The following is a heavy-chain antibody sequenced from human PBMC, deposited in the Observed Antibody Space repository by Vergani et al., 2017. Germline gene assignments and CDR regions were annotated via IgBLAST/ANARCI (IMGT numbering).Heavy chain of an antibody. CDR1: GFTFSDYY. CDR3: ARAGIAAADFDY. CDR2: ISSSSSYT. D-gene: IGHD6-13*01. Sequence: QVQLVESGGGLVKPGGSLRLSCAASGFTFSDYYMSWIRQAPGKGLEWVSYISSSSSYTNYADSVKGRFTISSDNAKNSLYLQMNSLRAEDTAVYYCARAGIAAADFDYWGQGTLVTVSS. V-gene: IGHV3-11*05. J-gene: IGHJ4*02.